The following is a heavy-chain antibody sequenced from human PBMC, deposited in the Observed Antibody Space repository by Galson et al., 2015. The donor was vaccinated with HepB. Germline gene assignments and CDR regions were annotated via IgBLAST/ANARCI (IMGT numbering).Heavy chain of an antibody. V-gene: IGHV3-30*02. CDR2: IRYDGSNK. D-gene: IGHD3-10*01. Sequence: SLRLSCAASGFTFSSYGMHWVRQAPGKGLEWVAFIRYDGSNKYYADSVKGRFTISRDNSKNTLYLQMNSLRAEDTAVYYCAKDSGITMVRGVGGVDYWGQGTLVTVSS. J-gene: IGHJ4*02. CDR1: GFTFSSYG. CDR3: AKDSGITMVRGVGGVDY.